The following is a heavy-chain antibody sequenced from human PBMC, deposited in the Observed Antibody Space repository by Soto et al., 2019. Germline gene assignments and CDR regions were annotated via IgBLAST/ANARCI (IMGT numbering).Heavy chain of an antibody. CDR3: ARYSSARDAFDI. J-gene: IGHJ3*02. Sequence: SETLSLTCTASGGSISSSSYYWGWIRQPPGKGLEWIGSIYYSGSTYYNPSLKSRVTISVDTSKNQFSLKLSSVTAADTAVYYCARYSSARDAFDIWGQGTMVTVSS. D-gene: IGHD6-19*01. CDR1: GGSISSSSYY. V-gene: IGHV4-39*01. CDR2: IYYSGST.